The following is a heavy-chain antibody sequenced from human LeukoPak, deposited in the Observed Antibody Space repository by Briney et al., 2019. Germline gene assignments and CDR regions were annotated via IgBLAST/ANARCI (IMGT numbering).Heavy chain of an antibody. D-gene: IGHD5-18*01. Sequence: QPGGSLRLSCAASGFTFSSYGMHWVRQAPGKGLEWVAFIRYDGSNKYYADSVKGRFTISRDNSKNTLYLQMNSLRAEDTAVYYCARAQQLWLLAFGYWGQGTLVTVSS. CDR2: IRYDGSNK. V-gene: IGHV3-30*02. CDR1: GFTFSSYG. J-gene: IGHJ4*02. CDR3: ARAQQLWLLAFGY.